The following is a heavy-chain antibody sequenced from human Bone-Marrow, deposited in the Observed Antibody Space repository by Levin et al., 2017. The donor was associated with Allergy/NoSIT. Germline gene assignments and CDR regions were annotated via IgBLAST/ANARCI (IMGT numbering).Heavy chain of an antibody. CDR2: ISGSGGST. J-gene: IGHJ6*02. Sequence: PGGSLRLSCAASGFTFSSYAMSWVRQAPGKGLEWVSGISGSGGSTYYADSAKGRFTISRDNSKNTLYLQMNSLRAEDTAVYYCAKGQDDQDYYGLDVWGQGTTVTVSS. CDR3: AKGQDDQDYYGLDV. D-gene: IGHD1-1*01. CDR1: GFTFSSYA. V-gene: IGHV3-23*01.